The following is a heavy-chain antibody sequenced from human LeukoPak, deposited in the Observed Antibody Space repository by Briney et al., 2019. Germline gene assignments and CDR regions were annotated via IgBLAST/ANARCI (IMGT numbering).Heavy chain of an antibody. CDR3: ARRLPRSGYLNWFDP. J-gene: IGHJ5*02. V-gene: IGHV1-2*02. Sequence: ASVKVSCKASGYTFTGYYIHWVRQAPGQGLEWMGWINPSSGGTNYAQKFQGRVTMTRDTSISTAYMELSRLRSDDTAVYYCARRLPRSGYLNWFDPWGQGTLVTVSS. CDR2: INPSSGGT. D-gene: IGHD3-3*01. CDR1: GYTFTGYY.